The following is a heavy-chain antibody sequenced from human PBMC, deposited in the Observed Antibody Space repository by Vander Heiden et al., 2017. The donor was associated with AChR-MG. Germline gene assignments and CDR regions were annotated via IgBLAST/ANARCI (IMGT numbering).Heavy chain of an antibody. CDR3: AKDRLELRRSPPRDFDY. Sequence: EVQLLESGGGLVQPGGSLRLSCAASGFTFSSYAMSWVRQAPGKGLEWVSAISGSGGSTYYADSVKGRFTISRDNSKNTLYLQMNSLRAEDTAVYYCAKDRLELRRSPPRDFDYWGQGTLVTVSS. CDR2: ISGSGGST. CDR1: GFTFSSYA. V-gene: IGHV3-23*01. D-gene: IGHD1-7*01. J-gene: IGHJ4*02.